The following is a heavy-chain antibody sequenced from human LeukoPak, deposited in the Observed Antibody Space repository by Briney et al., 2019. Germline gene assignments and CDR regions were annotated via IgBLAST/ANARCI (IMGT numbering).Heavy chain of an antibody. CDR3: ARARGGYDFDY. V-gene: IGHV1-46*01. D-gene: IGHD5-12*01. Sequence: ASVKVSCKASGYTFTSYYMHWVRQAPGQGLEWMGIINPSGGSTSYAQKFQGRVTMTRDTSTSTVYMELSSLRSEDTAAYYCARARGGYDFDYWGQGTLVTVSS. CDR2: INPSGGST. CDR1: GYTFTSYY. J-gene: IGHJ4*02.